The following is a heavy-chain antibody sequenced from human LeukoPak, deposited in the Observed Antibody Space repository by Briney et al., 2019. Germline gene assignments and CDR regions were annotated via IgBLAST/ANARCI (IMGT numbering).Heavy chain of an antibody. CDR3: QLRENYYDSSGSNDAFDI. V-gene: IGHV3-15*01. D-gene: IGHD3-22*01. CDR2: IKSKTDGGTT. Sequence: GGSLRLSCAASGFTFSNAWMSWVRQAPGKGLEWVGRIKSKTDGGTTDYAAPVKGRFTISRDDSKNTLYLQMNSLKTEDTAVYYCQLRENYYDSSGSNDAFDIWGQGTMVTVSS. CDR1: GFTFSNAW. J-gene: IGHJ3*02.